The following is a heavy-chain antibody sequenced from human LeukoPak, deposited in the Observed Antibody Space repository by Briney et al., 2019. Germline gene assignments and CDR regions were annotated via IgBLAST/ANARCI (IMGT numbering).Heavy chain of an antibody. V-gene: IGHV3-23*01. J-gene: IGHJ3*02. CDR3: AKGPLDLRGAFDI. CDR2: ISGSGGST. D-gene: IGHD3/OR15-3a*01. CDR1: GFTVSSNY. Sequence: GGSLRLSCAASGFTVSSNYMSWVRQAPGKGLEWVSAISGSGGSTYYADSVKGRFTISRDNSKNTLYLQMNSLRAEDTAVYYCAKGPLDLRGAFDIWGQGTMVTVSS.